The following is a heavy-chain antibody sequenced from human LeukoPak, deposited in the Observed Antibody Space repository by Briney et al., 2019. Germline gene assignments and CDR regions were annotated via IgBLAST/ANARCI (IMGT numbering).Heavy chain of an antibody. CDR1: GYTFTSYY. CDR3: ARDRYGSGSYDAFDI. CDR2: INPSGGST. J-gene: IGHJ3*02. Sequence: RASVKVSCKASGYTFTSYYMHWVRQAPGQGLEWMGIINPSGGSTSYAQKFQGRVTMTRDTSTSTVYMELSSLRSEDTAVYYCARDRYGSGSYDAFDIWGQGTMVTVSP. D-gene: IGHD3-10*01. V-gene: IGHV1-46*01.